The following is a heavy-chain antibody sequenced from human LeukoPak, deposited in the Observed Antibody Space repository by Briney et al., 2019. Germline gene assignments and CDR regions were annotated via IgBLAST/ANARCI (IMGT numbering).Heavy chain of an antibody. Sequence: PSETLSLTCTVSGGSISSTTYYWGWIRQPPGKGLEWIGTIYYSGSTHYNPSLWSRLAISVDTSKNQFSLKLSSVTAADTAVYYCARQCYYDISSSYYYFDYWGQGTLVTVSS. CDR2: IYYSGST. V-gene: IGHV4-39*01. J-gene: IGHJ4*02. D-gene: IGHD3-22*01. CDR3: ARQCYYDISSSYYYFDY. CDR1: GGSISSTTYY.